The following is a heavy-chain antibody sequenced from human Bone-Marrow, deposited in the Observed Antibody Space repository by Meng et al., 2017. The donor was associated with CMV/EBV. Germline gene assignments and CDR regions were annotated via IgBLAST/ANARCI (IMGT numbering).Heavy chain of an antibody. CDR3: ASSSRLRHDAFDI. J-gene: IGHJ3*02. V-gene: IGHV3-74*01. CDR1: GFTFSSYW. D-gene: IGHD2-21*01. CDR2: INSDGSST. Sequence: GESLKISCAASGFTFSSYWMHWVRQAPGKGLVWVSRINSDGSSTNYADSVKGRFTISRDNSKNTLYLQMNSLRAEDTAVYYCASSSRLRHDAFDIWGQGTMVTGSS.